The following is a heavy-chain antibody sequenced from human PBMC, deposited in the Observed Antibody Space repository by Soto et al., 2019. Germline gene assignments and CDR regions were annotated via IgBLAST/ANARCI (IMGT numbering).Heavy chain of an antibody. CDR3: ARGPAAGIAATGRTD. Sequence: EVQLVESGGGLVQPGGSLRLSCAASGFTVSSNYMSWVRQAPGKGLEWVSVIYSGGSTYYADSVKGRFTIPRDNSKNTLYLQMNSLRAEDTAVYYCARGPAAGIAATGRTDWGQGTLVTVSS. D-gene: IGHD6-25*01. CDR1: GFTVSSNY. J-gene: IGHJ4*02. CDR2: IYSGGST. V-gene: IGHV3-66*01.